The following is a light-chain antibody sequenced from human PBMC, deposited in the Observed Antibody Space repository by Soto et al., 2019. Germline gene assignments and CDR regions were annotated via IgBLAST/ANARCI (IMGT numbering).Light chain of an antibody. CDR3: QQYNNWPIT. V-gene: IGKV3-11*01. J-gene: IGKJ5*01. Sequence: EVVLTQSPATLSLSPGERATLSCRASQSVSNFLTWYQQRPGQAPRLLIYDASNRATGIPARFSGSGSGTDFTLTISSLQSEDFAVYYCQQYNNWPITFGQGTRLEIK. CDR1: QSVSNF. CDR2: DAS.